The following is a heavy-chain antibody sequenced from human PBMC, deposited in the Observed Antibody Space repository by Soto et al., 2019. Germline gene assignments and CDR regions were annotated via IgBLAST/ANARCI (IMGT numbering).Heavy chain of an antibody. CDR1: GFTFSSYA. Sequence: GGSLRLSCAASGFTFSSYAMSWVRQAPGKGLEWVSAIRGSGGSTYYADSVKGRFTISRDNSKNTLYLQMNSLRAEDTAVYYCAKGTLRHINLEYFQHWGQGTLVTVSS. V-gene: IGHV3-23*01. CDR3: AKGTLRHINLEYFQH. J-gene: IGHJ1*01. CDR2: IRGSGGST.